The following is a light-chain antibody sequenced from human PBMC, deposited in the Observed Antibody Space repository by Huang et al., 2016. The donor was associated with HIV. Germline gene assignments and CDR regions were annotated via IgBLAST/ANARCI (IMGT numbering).Light chain of an antibody. CDR3: HQYYATGT. J-gene: IGKJ1*01. Sequence: DIVMTQSPDSLAVSLGERATINCKSSQSLLYSSNNKNYLAWYQQKPGQPPKLLIYWASTRESGGPDRFSGSGSETDFTLTISSLQAEDVAVYYCHQYYATGTFGQGTKVEI. V-gene: IGKV4-1*01. CDR2: WAS. CDR1: QSLLYSSNNKNY.